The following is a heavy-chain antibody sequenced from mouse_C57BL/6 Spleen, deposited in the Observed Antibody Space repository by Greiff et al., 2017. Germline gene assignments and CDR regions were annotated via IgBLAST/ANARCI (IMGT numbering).Heavy chain of an antibody. D-gene: IGHD1-1*01. J-gene: IGHJ3*01. V-gene: IGHV1-53*01. CDR3: ARNYYGSSYYAWFAY. CDR2: INPSNGST. CDR1: GYTFTSYW. Sequence: QVQLQQPGTELVKPGASVKLSCKASGYTFTSYWMHWVKQRPGQGLEWIGNINPSNGSTNYNEKFKSKATLTVDKSSSTAYMQLSSLTSEDSAVYYCARNYYGSSYYAWFAYWGQGTLVTVSA.